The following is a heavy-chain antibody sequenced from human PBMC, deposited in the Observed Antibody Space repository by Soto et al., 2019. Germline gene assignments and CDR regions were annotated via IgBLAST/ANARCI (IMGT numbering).Heavy chain of an antibody. CDR1: GYTFTSFY. CDR2: INPNGGST. J-gene: IGHJ4*02. CDR3: ARGLTSGDY. Sequence: QVQLVQSGAEVKNPGASVKVSCKASGYTFTSFYIHWVRQAPGHGLEWMSIINPNGGSTNYAQNLQGRVTLTRDTSTNTVYMELSSLRYADTAVYYCARGLTSGDYWGQGTLVPVSS. V-gene: IGHV1-46*01.